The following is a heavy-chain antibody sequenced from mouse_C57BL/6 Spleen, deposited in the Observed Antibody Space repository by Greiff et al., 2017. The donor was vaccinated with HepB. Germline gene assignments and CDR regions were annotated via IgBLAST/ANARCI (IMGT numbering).Heavy chain of an antibody. Sequence: VQLQQPGAELVRPGSSVKLSCKASGYTFTSYWMDWVKQRPGQGLEWIGNIYPSDSETHYNQKFKDKATLTVDKSSSTAYMQLSSLTSEDSAVYYCARRVYYDYEGAMDYWGQGTSVTVSS. CDR2: IYPSDSET. D-gene: IGHD2-4*01. CDR3: ARRVYYDYEGAMDY. V-gene: IGHV1-61*01. J-gene: IGHJ4*01. CDR1: GYTFTSYW.